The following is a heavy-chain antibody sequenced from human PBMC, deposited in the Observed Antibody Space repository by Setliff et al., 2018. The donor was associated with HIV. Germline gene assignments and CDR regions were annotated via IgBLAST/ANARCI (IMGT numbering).Heavy chain of an antibody. D-gene: IGHD5-12*01. J-gene: IGHJ4*02. CDR3: ARVGLRFKYTFDY. CDR2: INPVGRND. CDR1: GGSISGYY. Sequence: TLSLTCAVYGGSISGYYWSWIRQPPGKGLEWIGEINPVGRNDNYNPSLNNRAAIVLDTSKNQFSLWLTSVTAADTAVYYCARVGLRFKYTFDYWGQGMLVTVPQ. V-gene: IGHV4-34*04.